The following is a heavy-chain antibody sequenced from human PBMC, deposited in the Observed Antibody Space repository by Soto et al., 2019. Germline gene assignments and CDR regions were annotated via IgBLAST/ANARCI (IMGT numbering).Heavy chain of an antibody. J-gene: IGHJ6*02. CDR1: GFKFNNYG. V-gene: IGHV3-33*01. CDR3: ARRQISPPTRGAASARGGRDV. Sequence: VQLVESGGGVVQPGRSLRLSCAASGFKFNNYGMHWVRQAPGKGLEWVAVIWNDGNGYYYANSVKGRFTISRDKSKNTLYLQMSRLRAEDTAVYYCARRQISPPTRGAASARGGRDVWGQGTTVTVSS. CDR2: IWNDGNGY. D-gene: IGHD6-13*01.